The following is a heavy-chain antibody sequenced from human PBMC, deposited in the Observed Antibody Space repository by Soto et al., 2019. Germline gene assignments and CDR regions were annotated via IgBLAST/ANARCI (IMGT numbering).Heavy chain of an antibody. J-gene: IGHJ4*02. Sequence: ASVKVSCKASGYTFTSYGISRVRQAPGQGLEWMGMISAYNGNTNYAQKLQGRATMTTDTSTSTAYMELSSLRSEDTAVYYCARGREYSGYDFLDFWGQGTQVTVSS. CDR3: ARGREYSGYDFLDF. V-gene: IGHV1-18*01. CDR1: GYTFTSYG. CDR2: ISAYNGNT. D-gene: IGHD5-12*01.